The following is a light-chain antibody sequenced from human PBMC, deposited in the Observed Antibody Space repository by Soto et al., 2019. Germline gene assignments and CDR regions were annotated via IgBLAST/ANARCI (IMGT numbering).Light chain of an antibody. CDR1: QSIRTN. CDR3: QQYNDNWPT. CDR2: GAS. Sequence: EIVMTQSPATPSVSPGETVTLSCRASQSIRTNLAWYQHKPGQSPRLLIYGASKRATGFPARFSGSGSGTEFTLSISSLQSEDFAVYYCQQYNDNWPTFGQGTKV. V-gene: IGKV3-15*01. J-gene: IGKJ1*01.